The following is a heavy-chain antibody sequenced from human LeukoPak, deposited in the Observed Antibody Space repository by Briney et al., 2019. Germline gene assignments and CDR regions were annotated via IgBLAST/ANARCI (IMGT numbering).Heavy chain of an antibody. J-gene: IGHJ4*02. V-gene: IGHV3-7*03. D-gene: IGHD3-10*01. CDR1: GFTFSESW. CDR2: LNLDGSDK. Sequence: GGSLRLSCVVSGFTFSESWMSWVRQAPGKGLGWVASLNLDGSDKYYVDSVKGRFTIPRDNTKNLLYLQMNSLRVEDTAVYYCARDYGWSFANWGQGTLVTVSS. CDR3: ARDYGWSFAN.